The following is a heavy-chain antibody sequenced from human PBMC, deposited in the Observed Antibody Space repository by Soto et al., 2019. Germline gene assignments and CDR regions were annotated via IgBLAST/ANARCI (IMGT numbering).Heavy chain of an antibody. J-gene: IGHJ4*02. D-gene: IGHD2-15*01. CDR2: INTDGSST. Sequence: GGSLRLSCAASGFTFSSYWMHWVRQAPGKGLVWVSRINTDGSSTSYADSVKGRFTISRDNAKNTLYLQMNSLRAEDTAVYYCGRGQVGHGNLHAFWGRRTLVPVSS. CDR3: GRGQVGHGNLHAF. CDR1: GFTFSSYW. V-gene: IGHV3-74*01.